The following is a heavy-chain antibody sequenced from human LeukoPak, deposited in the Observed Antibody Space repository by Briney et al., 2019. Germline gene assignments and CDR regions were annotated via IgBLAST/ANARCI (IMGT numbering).Heavy chain of an antibody. V-gene: IGHV3-23*01. CDR3: AKVNSSWYWFDP. Sequence: GGSLSLSCAASGFTFSSYAMSWVRQAPGEGLEGVSVIWGNGVSTYYAHSVKGRFTISRGNSKITLSLLSNSLRAEDRAVYSCAKVNSSWYWFDPWGQGTLVTVSS. D-gene: IGHD6-13*01. CDR2: IWGNGVST. CDR1: GFTFSSYA. J-gene: IGHJ5*02.